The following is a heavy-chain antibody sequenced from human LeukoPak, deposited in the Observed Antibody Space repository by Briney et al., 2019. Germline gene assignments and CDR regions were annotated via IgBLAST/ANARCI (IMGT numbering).Heavy chain of an antibody. CDR2: IYTSGST. CDR3: AIKNRATDYYYYYMDV. CDR1: GGSISSYY. Sequence: SETLSLTCTASGGSISSYYWSWIRQPAGKGLEWIGRIYTSGSTNYNPSLKSRVTMSVDTSKNQFSLKLSSVTAADTAVYYCAIKNRATDYYYYYMDVWGKGTTVTVSS. V-gene: IGHV4-4*07. J-gene: IGHJ6*03.